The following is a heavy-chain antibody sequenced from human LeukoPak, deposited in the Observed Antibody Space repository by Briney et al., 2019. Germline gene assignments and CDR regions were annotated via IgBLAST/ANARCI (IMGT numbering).Heavy chain of an antibody. CDR3: AKAPVFTAAIEGIDY. CDR2: ISGSGGST. D-gene: IGHD2-2*01. V-gene: IGHV3-23*01. Sequence: GGSLRLSCAASGFTFSRYAMSWVRQAPGKGLEWVSAISGSGGSTYYADSVKGRFTISRDTSKNTLSLQMNSLRVEDTAVYYCAKAPVFTAAIEGIDYWGQGTLVTVSS. J-gene: IGHJ4*02. CDR1: GFTFSRYA.